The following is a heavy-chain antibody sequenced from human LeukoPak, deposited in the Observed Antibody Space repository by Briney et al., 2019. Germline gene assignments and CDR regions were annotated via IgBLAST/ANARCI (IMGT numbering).Heavy chain of an antibody. D-gene: IGHD6-13*01. CDR3: ARDGTAAGLYFDL. J-gene: IGHJ4*01. CDR2: IWSDGSKR. CDR1: GFTFSSYG. Sequence: PGGSLRLSCAASGFTFSSYGMHWVRQAPGKGLEWVAVIWSDGSKRYYADSVKGRFTISRDNSKNTLYLQMNSLRAEDTAVYYCARDGTAAGLYFDLWGQGTLVTVSS. V-gene: IGHV3-33*01.